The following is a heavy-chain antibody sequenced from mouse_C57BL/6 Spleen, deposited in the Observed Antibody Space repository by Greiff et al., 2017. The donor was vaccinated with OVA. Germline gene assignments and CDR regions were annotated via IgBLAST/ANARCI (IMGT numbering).Heavy chain of an antibody. CDR2: ITPSNGGT. Sequence: VQLQQPGTELVKPGASVKLSCKASGYTFTSYWMPWVKQRPGQGLEWIGNITPSNGGTNYHEKFKSKATLTVDKSSSTAYLHLSSLTSEDSAVYYCASGAAWDAWFAYWGQGTLVTVSA. J-gene: IGHJ3*01. D-gene: IGHD3-3*01. CDR1: GYTFTSYW. CDR3: ASGAAWDAWFAY. V-gene: IGHV1-53*01.